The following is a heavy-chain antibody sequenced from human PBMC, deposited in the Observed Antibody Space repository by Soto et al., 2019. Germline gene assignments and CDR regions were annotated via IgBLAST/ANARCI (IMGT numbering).Heavy chain of an antibody. D-gene: IGHD5-18*01. CDR1: GYTFTSYG. J-gene: IGHJ4*02. CDR3: ARDSDTAMVSVANY. CDR2: ISAYNGNT. Sequence: GASVKVSCKASGYTFTSYGISWVRQAPGQGLEWMGWISAYNGNTNYAQKLQGRVTMTTDTSTSTACMELRSLRSDDTAVYYCARDSDTAMVSVANYWGQGTLVTVSS. V-gene: IGHV1-18*01.